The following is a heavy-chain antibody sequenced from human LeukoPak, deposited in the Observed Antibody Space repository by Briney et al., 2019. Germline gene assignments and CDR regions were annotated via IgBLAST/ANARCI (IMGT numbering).Heavy chain of an antibody. Sequence: GGSLRLSCAASGSTFSSYVMHWVRQAPGKGLEWVAVISYDGTNKNYADSVKGRFTISRDNSKNTLYLQMNSLRAEDTAVYYCAKVRWDNSGWYYLDNWGQGTLVTVSS. J-gene: IGHJ4*02. D-gene: IGHD6-19*01. V-gene: IGHV3-30*04. CDR3: AKVRWDNSGWYYLDN. CDR1: GSTFSSYV. CDR2: ISYDGTNK.